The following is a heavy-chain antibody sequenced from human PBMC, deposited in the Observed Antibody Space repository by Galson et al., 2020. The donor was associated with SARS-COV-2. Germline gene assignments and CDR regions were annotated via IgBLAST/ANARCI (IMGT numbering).Heavy chain of an antibody. V-gene: IGHV1-69*13. Sequence: SVKVSCKASGGTFSSYAISWVRQAPGQGLEWMGGIIPIFGTANYAQKFQGRVTITADESTSTAYMELSSLRSEDSAVYYCATKLPWNYDIYYYYMDVWGKGTTVTVSS. CDR1: GGTFSSYA. D-gene: IGHD1-7*01. CDR2: IIPIFGTA. J-gene: IGHJ6*03. CDR3: ATKLPWNYDIYYYYMDV.